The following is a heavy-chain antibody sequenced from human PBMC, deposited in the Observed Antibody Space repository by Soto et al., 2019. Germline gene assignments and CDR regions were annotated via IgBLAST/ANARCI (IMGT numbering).Heavy chain of an antibody. V-gene: IGHV4-59*01. Sequence: SETLSLTCSVSGVSLSSYFWSWIRQPPGKGLGWIGYIYYTAETKLRPSLQRRGTISADPCRKQLSLTLTSVTAAATALYFDWGSKNRGVFFDYWGQGAQVTVSS. CDR3: WGSKNRGVFFDY. D-gene: IGHD3-10*01. CDR1: GVSLSSYF. CDR2: IYYTAET. J-gene: IGHJ4*02.